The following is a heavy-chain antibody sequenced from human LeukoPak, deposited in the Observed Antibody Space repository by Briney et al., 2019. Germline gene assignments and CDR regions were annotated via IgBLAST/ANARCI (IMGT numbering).Heavy chain of an antibody. D-gene: IGHD3-16*02. CDR1: GVSFSGYY. V-gene: IGHV4-34*01. Sequence: SETLSLTCAVYGVSFSGYYWSWIRQPPGKGLEWIGEINHSGSTNYNPSLKSRVTISVDTSKNQFSLKLSSVTAADTAVYYCARVPYRSFDYWGQGTLVTVSS. CDR3: ARVPYRSFDY. J-gene: IGHJ4*02. CDR2: INHSGST.